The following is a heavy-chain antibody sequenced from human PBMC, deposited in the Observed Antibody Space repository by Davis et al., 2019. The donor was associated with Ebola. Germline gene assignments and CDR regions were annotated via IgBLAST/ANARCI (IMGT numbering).Heavy chain of an antibody. D-gene: IGHD3-10*01. J-gene: IGHJ6*02. V-gene: IGHV5-10-1*01. CDR2: IDPSDSYT. Sequence: GESLKISCKGSGYSFTSYWISWVRQMPGKGLEWMGRIDPSDSYTNYSPSFQGHVTISADKSISTAYLQWSSLKASDTAMYYCARHRVLLWFGGEGSGMDVWGQGTTVTVSS. CDR3: ARHRVLLWFGGEGSGMDV. CDR1: GYSFTSYW.